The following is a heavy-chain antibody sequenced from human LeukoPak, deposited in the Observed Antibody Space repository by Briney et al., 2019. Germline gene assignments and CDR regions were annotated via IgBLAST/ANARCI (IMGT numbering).Heavy chain of an antibody. CDR2: IYPGDSDT. CDR3: AILGYYGSGRPYYYYYYGMDV. CDR1: GYSFTSYW. V-gene: IGHV5-51*01. D-gene: IGHD3-10*01. J-gene: IGHJ6*02. Sequence: GESLKISCKGSGYSFTSYWIGWVRQMPGKGLEWMGIIYPGDSDTRYSPSFQGQVTISADKSISTAYLQWSSLKASDTAMYYCAILGYYGSGRPYYYYYYGMDVWGQGTTVTVSS.